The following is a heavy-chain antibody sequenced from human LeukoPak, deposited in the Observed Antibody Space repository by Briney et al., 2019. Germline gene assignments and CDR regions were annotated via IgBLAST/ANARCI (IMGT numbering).Heavy chain of an antibody. D-gene: IGHD6-6*01. V-gene: IGHV4-38-2*02. J-gene: IGHJ5*02. CDR1: GYSISSGYY. CDR2: IYHSGST. CDR3: ARDWGSIAPIHPGASPHWFDP. Sequence: PSETLSLTCTVSGYSISSGYYWGWIRPPPGKGLEWIGSIYHSGSTYYNPSLKSRVTISVDTSKNQFSLKLSSVTAADTAVYYCARDWGSIAPIHPGASPHWFDPWGQGTLVTVSS.